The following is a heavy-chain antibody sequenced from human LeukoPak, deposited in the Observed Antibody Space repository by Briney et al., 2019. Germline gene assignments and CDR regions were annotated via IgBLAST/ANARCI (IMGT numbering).Heavy chain of an antibody. CDR1: VFTLNSNA. D-gene: IGHD2-2*01. CDR2: ISRIGVTT. V-gene: IGHV3-23*01. Sequence: GGSLRLSCAVSVFTLNSNAMCGVRQAPGKGVEWVSAISRIGVTTYYADSVEGRFTISRDTSKDTLYLQMNTLRPDDTAVYYCAKEEVPNDYWGQGTLVTVSS. J-gene: IGHJ4*02. CDR3: AKEEVPNDY.